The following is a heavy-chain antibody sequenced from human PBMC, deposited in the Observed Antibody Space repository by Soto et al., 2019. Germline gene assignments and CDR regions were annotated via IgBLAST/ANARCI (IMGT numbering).Heavy chain of an antibody. J-gene: IGHJ6*02. D-gene: IGHD6-19*01. CDR2: IYFRGTT. V-gene: IGHV4-59*01. Sequence: SQTLCLTYTVSGGTISRYHWSWIRQPPRKELEWIGYIYFRGTTNYNPSLKSRVTMSADTSKNQFSLTLSSVTAADAAVYYCARDYRIAVAGRMYYYGMDVWGQGTTVTIS. CDR1: GGTISRYH. CDR3: ARDYRIAVAGRMYYYGMDV.